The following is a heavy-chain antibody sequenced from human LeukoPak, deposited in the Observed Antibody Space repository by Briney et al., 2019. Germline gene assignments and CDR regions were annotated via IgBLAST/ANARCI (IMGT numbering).Heavy chain of an antibody. CDR2: INSDGSSK. J-gene: IGHJ4*02. Sequence: GGSLRLSCAASGFSFSSYWMHWVRQAPGKGLVWVSRINSDGSSKNYADSVKGRFTISRDNSKNTLYLQMNSLRAEDTAVYYCAKDQQMGAIPNYYFDYWGQGTLVTVSS. D-gene: IGHD1-26*01. CDR3: AKDQQMGAIPNYYFDY. V-gene: IGHV3-74*01. CDR1: GFSFSSYW.